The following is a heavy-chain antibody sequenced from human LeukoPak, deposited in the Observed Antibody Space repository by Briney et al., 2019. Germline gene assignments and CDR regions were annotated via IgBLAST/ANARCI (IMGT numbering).Heavy chain of an antibody. Sequence: PSETLSLTCTVSGGSISSYYWSWIRQPPGKGLELIGYIYYSGSTNYNPSLKSRVTISVDTSKNQFSLKLSSVTAADTAVYYCAREGYDFWSGYYPAWGQGTLVTVSS. CDR2: IYYSGST. CDR3: AREGYDFWSGYYPA. J-gene: IGHJ5*02. V-gene: IGHV4-59*01. D-gene: IGHD3-3*01. CDR1: GGSISSYY.